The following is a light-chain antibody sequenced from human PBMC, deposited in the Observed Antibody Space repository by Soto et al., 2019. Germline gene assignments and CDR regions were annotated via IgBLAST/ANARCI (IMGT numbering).Light chain of an antibody. J-gene: IGLJ1*01. CDR3: FSSTTTSTHV. V-gene: IGLV2-14*01. CDR1: SSDIGAYDY. Sequence: QSSLTHPASLSGSPGQSITISCTGTSSDIGAYDYVSWFQQHPGKAPKLMISEVNNRPSGVSNRFSGSKSGNTAYLTISGLQVEDEAEYFCFSSTTTSTHVFGTGTKATVL. CDR2: EVN.